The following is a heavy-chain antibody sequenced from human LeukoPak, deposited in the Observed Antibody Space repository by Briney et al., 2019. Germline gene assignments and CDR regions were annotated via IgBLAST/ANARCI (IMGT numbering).Heavy chain of an antibody. CDR2: IKKDGTEE. V-gene: IGHV3-7*01. CDR3: AREWQWLGEDHGY. CDR1: GFSFSNYW. J-gene: IGHJ4*02. D-gene: IGHD3-10*01. Sequence: GGSLRLSCAASGFSFSNYWMSWVRQAPGKGLEWVANIKKDGTEEYYVDSVKGRFTVSRDNAKNSLYLQMNSLRVEDTAVYFCAREWQWLGEDHGYWGQGTLVTVSS.